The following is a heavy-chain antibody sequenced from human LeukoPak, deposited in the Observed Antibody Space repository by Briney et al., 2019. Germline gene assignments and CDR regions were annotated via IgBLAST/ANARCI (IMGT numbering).Heavy chain of an antibody. D-gene: IGHD3-3*01. CDR1: GYSLTDLN. CDR3: ATRSGDFWSGYEN. J-gene: IGHJ4*02. Sequence: ASVKVSCKVSGYSLTDLNIQWVRQAPGKGLECMGGFDPEQAKTVYAEKFQGRVTMTEDPSTDTAYMELSSLRPEDTAVYFCATRSGDFWSGYENWGQGTLVTVSS. CDR2: FDPEQAKT. V-gene: IGHV1-24*01.